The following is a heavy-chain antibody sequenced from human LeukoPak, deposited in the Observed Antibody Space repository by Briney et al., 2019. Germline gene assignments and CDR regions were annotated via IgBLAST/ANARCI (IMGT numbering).Heavy chain of an antibody. CDR1: GYTFSTYD. J-gene: IGHJ5*02. D-gene: IGHD4-23*01. Sequence: ASVRVSCKTSGYTFSTYDINWLRQAAGQGLEWMGWMNPNSANTGFAQKFQGRAAITRDTSTATAYLELSGLTSEDTAVYYCARGSYGGGYDWFDPWGQGTLVTVSS. CDR3: ARGSYGGGYDWFDP. V-gene: IGHV1-8*02. CDR2: MNPNSANT.